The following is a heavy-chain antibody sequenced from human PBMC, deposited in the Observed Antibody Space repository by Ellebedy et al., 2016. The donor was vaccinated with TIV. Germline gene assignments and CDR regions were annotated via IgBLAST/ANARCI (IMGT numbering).Heavy chain of an antibody. CDR2: INQNGSGK. D-gene: IGHD4-17*01. V-gene: IGHV3-7*03. CDR1: GFSFSIYS. J-gene: IGHJ3*02. Sequence: GESLKISCAASGFSFSIYSMSWVRQAPGKGLEWVAHINQNGSGKYYVDSVEGRFAISRDNAKNSLYLQMNSLRTEDTALYYCARDGRFGDYLYPMHAFEIWGQGTMVTVSS. CDR3: ARDGRFGDYLYPMHAFEI.